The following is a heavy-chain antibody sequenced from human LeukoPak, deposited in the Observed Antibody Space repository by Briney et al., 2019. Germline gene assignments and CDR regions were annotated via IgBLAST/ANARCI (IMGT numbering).Heavy chain of an antibody. CDR3: ARDCWSGYYTNWFDP. CDR1: GGSISSYY. V-gene: IGHV4-34*01. Sequence: PSETLSLTCTVSGGSISSYYWSWIRQPPGKGLEWIGEINHSGSTNYNPSLKSRVTISVDTSKNQFSLKLSSVTAADTAVYYCARDCWSGYYTNWFDPWGQGTLVTVSS. J-gene: IGHJ5*02. CDR2: INHSGST. D-gene: IGHD3-3*01.